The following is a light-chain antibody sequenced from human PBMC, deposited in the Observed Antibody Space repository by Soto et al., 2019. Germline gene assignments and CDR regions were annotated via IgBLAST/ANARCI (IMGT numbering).Light chain of an antibody. CDR3: SSYTSSSTLDV. V-gene: IGLV2-14*01. CDR1: SRDVGGYNY. J-gene: IGLJ1*01. Sequence: TQPASVSGSPGQSITISCTGTSRDVGGYNYVSWYQQHPGKAPKLMIYEVSNRPSGVSNHFSGSKSGNAASLTISGLQAEDEADYYCSSYTSSSTLDVFGTGTKVTVL. CDR2: EVS.